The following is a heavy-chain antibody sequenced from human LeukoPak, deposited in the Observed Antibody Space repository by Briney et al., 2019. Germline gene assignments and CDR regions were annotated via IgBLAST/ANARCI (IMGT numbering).Heavy chain of an antibody. J-gene: IGHJ6*02. CDR1: GGTFSSYA. Sequence: ASVKVSCKASGGTFSSYAISWVRQAPGQGLEWMGRIIPILGIANYAQKFQGRVTITADKSTSTAYMELRSLRSDDTAVYYCARDKGVPARDYYYYGMDVWGQGTTVTVSS. V-gene: IGHV1-69*04. CDR2: IIPILGIA. D-gene: IGHD2-2*01. CDR3: ARDKGVPARDYYYYGMDV.